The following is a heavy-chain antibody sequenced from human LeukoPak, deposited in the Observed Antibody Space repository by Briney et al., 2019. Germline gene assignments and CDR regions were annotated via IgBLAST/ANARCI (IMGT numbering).Heavy chain of an antibody. V-gene: IGHV5-51*01. J-gene: IGHJ3*02. CDR1: GYSFTSYW. D-gene: IGHD3-22*01. CDR2: IYPGDSDT. CDR3: ARPGSPDYYDSSGFPLNDAFDI. Sequence: GESLKISCKGSGYSFTSYWIGWVRQMPGKGQEWMGIIYPGDSDTRYSPSFQGQVTISADKSISTAYLQWSSLKASDTAMYYCARPGSPDYYDSSGFPLNDAFDIWGQGTMVTVSS.